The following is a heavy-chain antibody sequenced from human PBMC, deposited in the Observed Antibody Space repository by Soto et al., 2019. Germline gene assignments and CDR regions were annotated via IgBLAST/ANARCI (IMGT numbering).Heavy chain of an antibody. J-gene: IGHJ6*02. V-gene: IGHV3-7*01. D-gene: IGHD3-16*01. CDR3: VGALTYEVPYYYYGMDV. CDR1: GFSFSTYL. Sequence: GSLRLSCAASGFSFSTYLMSWVRQAPGKGLEWVANIKQGGNEKFYVDSVKGRFTISRDNDKKSLYLQMDSLRVEDTAVYYCVGALTYEVPYYYYGMDVWGQGTTVTVSS. CDR2: IKQGGNEK.